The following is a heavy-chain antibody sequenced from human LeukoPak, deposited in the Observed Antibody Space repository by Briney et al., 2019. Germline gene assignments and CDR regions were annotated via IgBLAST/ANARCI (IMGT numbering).Heavy chain of an antibody. CDR3: ARVPIVVVPAAIGTSIPYFDY. D-gene: IGHD2-2*02. J-gene: IGHJ4*02. Sequence: ASVKVSCKASGYTFTGYYMHWVRQAPGQGLEWMGWINPNSGGTNYAQKFQGRVTMTRDTSISTAYMELSRLRSDDTAVYYCARVPIVVVPAAIGTSIPYFDYWGRGTLVTVSS. CDR1: GYTFTGYY. V-gene: IGHV1-2*02. CDR2: INPNSGGT.